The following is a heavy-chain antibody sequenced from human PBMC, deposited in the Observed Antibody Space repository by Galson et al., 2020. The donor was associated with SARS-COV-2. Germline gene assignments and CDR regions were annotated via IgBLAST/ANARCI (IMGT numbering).Heavy chain of an antibody. J-gene: IGHJ4*02. CDR1: GYTFTSYA. CDR2: INTNTGNP. CDR3: ARRGDFWSGYTEYYFDY. D-gene: IGHD3-3*01. V-gene: IGHV7-4-1*02. Sequence: ASVKVSCKASGYTFTSYAMNWVRQAPGQGLEWMGWINTNTGNPTYAQGFTGRFVFSLDTSVSTAYLQINSLKAEDTAVYYCARRGDFWSGYTEYYFDYWGQGTLVTVSS.